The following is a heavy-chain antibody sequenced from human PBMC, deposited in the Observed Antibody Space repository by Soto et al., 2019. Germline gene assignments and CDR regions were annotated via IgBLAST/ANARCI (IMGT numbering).Heavy chain of an antibody. Sequence: GGSLRLSCAASGFTFSSYAMSWVRQAPGKGLEWVSAISGSGGSTYYADSVKGRFTISRDNSKNTLYLQMNSLRAEDTAVYYCASLVGATYYGMDVWGQGTTVTVSS. CDR3: ASLVGATYYGMDV. D-gene: IGHD1-26*01. V-gene: IGHV3-23*01. CDR2: ISGSGGST. CDR1: GFTFSSYA. J-gene: IGHJ6*02.